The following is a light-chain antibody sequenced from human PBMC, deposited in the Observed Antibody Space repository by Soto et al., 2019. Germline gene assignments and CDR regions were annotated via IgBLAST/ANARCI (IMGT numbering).Light chain of an antibody. Sequence: QSVLTQPASVSGSPGQSITISCAGTSSDVGAYDLVSWYQQHPDKVPKLLIYDANNRPSGVSNRFSGSKSGNTASLTIAGLQAEDEADYYCNSYTISSTHVFGTGTKVTVL. V-gene: IGLV2-14*03. CDR2: DAN. CDR1: SSDVGAYDL. CDR3: NSYTISSTHV. J-gene: IGLJ1*01.